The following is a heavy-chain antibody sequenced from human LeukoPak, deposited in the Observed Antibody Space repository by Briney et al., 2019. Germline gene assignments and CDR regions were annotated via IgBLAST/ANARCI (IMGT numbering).Heavy chain of an antibody. CDR2: IYYSGST. CDR3: ARDSYGDGAFDI. J-gene: IGHJ3*02. CDR1: GGSIRSYY. V-gene: IGHV4-59*01. D-gene: IGHD4-17*01. Sequence: PSETLSLTCTVSGGSIRSYYWSWIRQPPGKGLEWIGYIYYSGSTNYNPSLKSRVTISVDTSKIYFSLKLSSVTAADTAVYYCARDSYGDGAFDIWGQGTMVTVSS.